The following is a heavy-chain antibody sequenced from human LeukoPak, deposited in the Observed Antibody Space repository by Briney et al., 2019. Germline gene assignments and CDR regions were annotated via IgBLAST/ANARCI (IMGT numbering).Heavy chain of an antibody. J-gene: IGHJ4*02. CDR1: AYTFTTYA. CDR3: ARGSGDYEGLYYFDY. D-gene: IGHD4-17*01. CDR2: INTDTGNP. Sequence: ASVKVSCKASAYTFTTYAMNWVRQAPGQGLEWMGWINTDTGNPTYAQGFTGRFVFSLDTSVSTAYLQISSLKAEDTAVYYCARGSGDYEGLYYFDYWGQGTLVTVSS. V-gene: IGHV7-4-1*02.